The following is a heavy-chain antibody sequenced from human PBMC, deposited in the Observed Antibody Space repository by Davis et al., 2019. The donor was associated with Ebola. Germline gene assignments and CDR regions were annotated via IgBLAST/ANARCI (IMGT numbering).Heavy chain of an antibody. Sequence: GGSLRLSCAASGFTVSSNYMSWVRQAPGKGLEWVSVIYSVGSTYYADSVKGRFTISRDNSKNTLYLQMNSLRAEDTAVYYCARRYCSGGSCPKWFDPWGQGTLVTVSS. CDR1: GFTVSSNY. CDR2: IYSVGST. CDR3: ARRYCSGGSCPKWFDP. D-gene: IGHD2-15*01. J-gene: IGHJ5*02. V-gene: IGHV3-66*01.